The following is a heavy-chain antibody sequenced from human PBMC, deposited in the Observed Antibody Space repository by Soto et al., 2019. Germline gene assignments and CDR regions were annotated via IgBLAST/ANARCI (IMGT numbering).Heavy chain of an antibody. CDR1: GSTFSSYA. CDR2: SSGSGGST. CDR3: AKVGPVGYSYGYYFDY. J-gene: IGHJ4*02. Sequence: GGSLRRSCAASGSTFSSYAISWVRQAPGKSLEWVSASSGSGGSTYSADSVNGRFTISRASCHNTLYRRMNTLRAEDTAVYYCAKVGPVGYSYGYYFDYWGQGTLVTVAS. D-gene: IGHD5-18*01. V-gene: IGHV3-23*01.